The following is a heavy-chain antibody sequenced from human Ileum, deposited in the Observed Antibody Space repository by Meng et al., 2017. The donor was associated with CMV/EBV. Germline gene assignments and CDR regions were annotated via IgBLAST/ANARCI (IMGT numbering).Heavy chain of an antibody. CDR3: ARDRQGSGSYTDY. Sequence: GSGGSISNGAFYWSWVRQPPGKDLEWIGFIYNSESTYYNPSLRSQVTMSVDTSKNQFSLNLTSVTAADTAVYYCARDRQGSGSYTDYWGQGTLVTVSS. D-gene: IGHD1-26*01. V-gene: IGHV4-30-4*01. CDR2: IYNSEST. CDR1: GGSISNGAFY. J-gene: IGHJ4*02.